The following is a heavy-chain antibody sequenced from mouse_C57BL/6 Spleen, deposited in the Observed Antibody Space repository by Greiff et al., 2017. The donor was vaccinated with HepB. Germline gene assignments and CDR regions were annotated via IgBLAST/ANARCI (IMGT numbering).Heavy chain of an antibody. J-gene: IGHJ2*01. CDR1: GYTFTDYN. V-gene: IGHV1-22*01. D-gene: IGHD1-1*01. Sequence: EVQLQQSGPELVKPGASVKMSCKASGYTFTDYNMHWVKQSHGKSLEWIGYINPNNGGTSYNQNFKGKATLTVNKSSSTAYMELRSLTSEDSAVYYCAVSSYVNNYFDYWGQGTTLTVSS. CDR3: AVSSYVNNYFDY. CDR2: INPNNGGT.